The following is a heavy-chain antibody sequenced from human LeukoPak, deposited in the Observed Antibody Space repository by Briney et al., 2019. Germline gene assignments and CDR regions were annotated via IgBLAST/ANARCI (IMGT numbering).Heavy chain of an antibody. CDR1: GGSFSGYY. J-gene: IGHJ6*02. V-gene: IGHV4-34*01. Sequence: SETLSLTCAVSGGSFSGYYWSWIRQPPGKGLEWIGEINHSGSTNYNPSLKSRVTISVDTSKNQFSLKLSSVTAADTAVYYCARDRVVVVAAMVIYYGMDVWGQGTRSPSP. CDR3: ARDRVVVVAAMVIYYGMDV. D-gene: IGHD2-15*01. CDR2: INHSGST.